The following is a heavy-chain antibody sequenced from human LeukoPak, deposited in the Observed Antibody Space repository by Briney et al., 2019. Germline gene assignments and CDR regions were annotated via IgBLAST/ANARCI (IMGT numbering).Heavy chain of an antibody. CDR1: GFTFSSYG. D-gene: IGHD5-12*01. Sequence: GGSLRLSCAASGFTFSSYGMHWVRQAPGKGLEWVAVIWYDGSNKYYADSVKGRFTISRDKSKNTLYLQMNSLRAEDTAVYYCARDIVATYYYYGMDVWGKGTTVTVSS. CDR3: ARDIVATYYYYGMDV. J-gene: IGHJ6*04. CDR2: IWYDGSNK. V-gene: IGHV3-33*01.